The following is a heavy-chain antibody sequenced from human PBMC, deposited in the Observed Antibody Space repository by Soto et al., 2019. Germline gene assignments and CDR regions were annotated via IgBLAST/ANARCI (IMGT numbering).Heavy chain of an antibody. CDR1: GGAFSGYY. J-gene: IGHJ6*02. CDR2: INHSGST. CDR3: ARGKPNLRVSEHYIQRWLQPYYYYYGMDV. V-gene: IGHV4-34*01. D-gene: IGHD5-18*01. Sequence: AETLSLTCAVYGGAFSGYYWSWIRQPPGKGLEWIVEINHSGSTNYNPSLKSRVTISVDTSKNQFSLKLSSVTAADTAVYYCARGKPNLRVSEHYIQRWLQPYYYYYGMDVWGQGTTVTVSS.